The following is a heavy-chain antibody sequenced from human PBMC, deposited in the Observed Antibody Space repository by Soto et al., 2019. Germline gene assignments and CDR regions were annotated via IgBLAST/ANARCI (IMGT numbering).Heavy chain of an antibody. V-gene: IGHV3-15*01. CDR3: TTSLNH. CDR2: IKSKTDGGTT. J-gene: IGHJ5*02. CDR1: GFTFNNAW. Sequence: EVQLVESGGGLVKPGGSLRLSCAASGFTFNNAWMSWVRQAPGKGLEWVGHIKSKTDGGTTDYAAPVKVRFTISRDDSINTVYLELNSLKTEDTALYYCTTSLNHWGQGTLVTVSS.